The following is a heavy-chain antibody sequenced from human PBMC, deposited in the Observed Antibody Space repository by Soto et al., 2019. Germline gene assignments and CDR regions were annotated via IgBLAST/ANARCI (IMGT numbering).Heavy chain of an antibody. CDR2: ISGSGGST. J-gene: IGHJ4*02. Sequence: PGGSLRLSCAASGFTFSSYAMSWVRQAPGKGLEWVSAISGSGGSTYYADSVKGRFTISRDNSKNTLYLQMNSLRAEDTAVYYCASFYDFWSGYSPRYFDYWGQGTLVTAPQ. CDR3: ASFYDFWSGYSPRYFDY. V-gene: IGHV3-23*01. D-gene: IGHD3-3*01. CDR1: GFTFSSYA.